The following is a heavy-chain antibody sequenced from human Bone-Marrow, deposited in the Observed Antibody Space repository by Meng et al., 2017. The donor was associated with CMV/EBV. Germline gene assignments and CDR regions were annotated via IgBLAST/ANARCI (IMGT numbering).Heavy chain of an antibody. V-gene: IGHV3-20*04. CDR1: GFTFDDYG. J-gene: IGHJ4*02. CDR2: INWNGGST. D-gene: IGHD4-23*01. Sequence: GESLKISCAASGFTFDDYGMSWVRQAPGKGLEWVSGINWNGGSTGYADSVKGRFTISRDNAKNSLYLQMNSLRAEDTAVYYCARVDWYGGNSRVPFDYWGQGTLVTVSS. CDR3: ARVDWYGGNSRVPFDY.